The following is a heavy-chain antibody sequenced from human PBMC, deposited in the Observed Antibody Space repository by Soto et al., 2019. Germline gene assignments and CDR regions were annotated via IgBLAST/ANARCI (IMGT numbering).Heavy chain of an antibody. CDR2: ISAYNGNT. V-gene: IGHV1-18*01. CDR1: GYTFTSYG. D-gene: IGHD4-17*01. J-gene: IGHJ4*02. Sequence: QVQLVQSGAEVKKPGASVKVSCKASGYTFTSYGISWVRQAPGQGLEWMGWISAYNGNTNYAQKLQGRGTMTPDTXTXXAYMELRSLRSDDTAVYYCARDPSPYMTTVTTLVYWGQGTLVTVSS. CDR3: ARDPSPYMTTVTTLVY.